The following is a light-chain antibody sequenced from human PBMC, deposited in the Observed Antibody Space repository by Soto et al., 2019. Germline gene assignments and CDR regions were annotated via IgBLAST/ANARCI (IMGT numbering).Light chain of an antibody. CDR1: SSDVGGYNF. V-gene: IGLV2-14*01. Sequence: QSALAQPASVSGSLGQPITISCTGTSSDVGGYNFVSWYQQHPGKAPKDIIYAVSNRPSGVSNRFFGSKSGNPASLTISGLQPEDEADYYCSSYTSISTYVFGTGTKVTVL. CDR3: SSYTSISTYV. CDR2: AVS. J-gene: IGLJ1*01.